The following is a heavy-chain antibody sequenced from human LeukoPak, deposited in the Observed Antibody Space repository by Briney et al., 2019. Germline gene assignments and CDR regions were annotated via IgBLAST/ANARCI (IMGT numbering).Heavy chain of an antibody. V-gene: IGHV5-51*01. Sequence: RGESLKISCKGPGYSFTSYWIGWVRQMPGKGLEWMGIIYPGDSDTRYSPSFQGQVTISADKSISTAYLQWSSLKASDTAMYYCARQREYSSSSSWFDPWGQGTLVTVSS. CDR3: ARQREYSSSSSWFDP. CDR2: IYPGDSDT. D-gene: IGHD6-6*01. J-gene: IGHJ5*02. CDR1: GYSFTSYW.